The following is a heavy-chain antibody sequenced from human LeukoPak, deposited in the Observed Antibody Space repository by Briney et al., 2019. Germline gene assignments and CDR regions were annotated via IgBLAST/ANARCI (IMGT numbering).Heavy chain of an antibody. J-gene: IGHJ3*02. Sequence: PSETLSLTCTVSGGSISSSSYYWGWIRQPPGKGLEWIGSIYYSGSTCYNPSLKSRVTISVDTSKNQFSLKLSSVTAADTAVYYCARHGVQWELLLPPNGAFDIWGQGTMVTVSS. D-gene: IGHD1-26*01. CDR1: GGSISSSSYY. CDR3: ARHGVQWELLLPPNGAFDI. V-gene: IGHV4-39*01. CDR2: IYYSGST.